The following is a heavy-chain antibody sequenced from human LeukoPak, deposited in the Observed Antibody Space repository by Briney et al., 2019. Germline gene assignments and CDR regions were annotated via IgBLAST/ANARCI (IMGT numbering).Heavy chain of an antibody. Sequence: GGSLRLSCAASGFTFSSDWMSWVRQAPGKGLEWVANIKQDGSEKYYVDSVKGRFTISRDNAKNSLYLQMNSLRAEDTAVYYCARDIWSYYYWGQGTLVTVSS. J-gene: IGHJ4*02. V-gene: IGHV3-7*01. CDR3: ARDIWSYYY. CDR2: IKQDGSEK. CDR1: GFTFSSDW. D-gene: IGHD1-26*01.